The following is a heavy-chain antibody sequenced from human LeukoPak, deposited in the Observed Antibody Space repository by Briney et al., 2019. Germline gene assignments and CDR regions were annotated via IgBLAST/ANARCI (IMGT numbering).Heavy chain of an antibody. D-gene: IGHD3-9*01. V-gene: IGHV3-23*01. CDR3: ARGGGGNSDFLTTYTGASLSFDY. CDR1: GFSLSSYA. CDR2: LGISGDYT. J-gene: IGHJ4*02. Sequence: GGSLRLSCVASGFSLSSYAMSWVRQAPGKGLQWVSSLGISGDYTWYAGSVKGRFTISRDSSKNTLYLQMNSLGAEDTAVYYCARGGGGNSDFLTTYTGASLSFDYWGQGALVTVSS.